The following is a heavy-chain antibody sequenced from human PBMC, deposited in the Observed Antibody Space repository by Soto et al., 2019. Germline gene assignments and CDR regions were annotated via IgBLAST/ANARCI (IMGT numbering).Heavy chain of an antibody. Sequence: GASVKVSCKASGGTFSSYAISWVRQAPGQGLEWMGGIIPIFGTANYAQKFQGRVTITADESTSTAYMELSSLRSEDTAVYYCARPQEGRYGPYSYYYGMDVWGQGTTVTVSS. D-gene: IGHD5-18*01. CDR3: ARPQEGRYGPYSYYYGMDV. CDR2: IIPIFGTA. V-gene: IGHV1-69*13. CDR1: GGTFSSYA. J-gene: IGHJ6*02.